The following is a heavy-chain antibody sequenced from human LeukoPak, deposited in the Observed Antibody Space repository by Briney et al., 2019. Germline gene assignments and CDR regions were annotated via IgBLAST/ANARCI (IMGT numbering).Heavy chain of an antibody. J-gene: IGHJ6*03. Sequence: SETLSLTCTVSGGSISSGGYYWSWIRQPPGKGLEWIGYIYHSGSTYYNPSLKSRVTISVDRSKNQFSLKLSSVTAADTAVYYCARLPLGCCSSTSCYGQYYYYYYYMDVWGKGTTVTVSS. CDR3: ARLPLGCCSSTSCYGQYYYYYYYMDV. CDR2: IYHSGST. V-gene: IGHV4-30-2*01. D-gene: IGHD2-2*01. CDR1: GGSISSGGYY.